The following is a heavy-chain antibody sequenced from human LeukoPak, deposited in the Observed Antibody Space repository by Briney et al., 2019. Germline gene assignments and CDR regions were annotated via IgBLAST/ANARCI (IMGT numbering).Heavy chain of an antibody. CDR3: ARDPGSGYEEHFDY. V-gene: IGHV3-48*03. CDR2: INSSGSTI. CDR1: GFTFSSYE. Sequence: GGSLRLSCAASGFTFSSYEMNWVRQAPGKGLEWVSYINSSGSTIYYADSVKGRFTISRDNAKNSLYLQMNSLRAEDTAVYYCARDPGSGYEEHFDYWGQGTLVTVSS. D-gene: IGHD5-12*01. J-gene: IGHJ4*02.